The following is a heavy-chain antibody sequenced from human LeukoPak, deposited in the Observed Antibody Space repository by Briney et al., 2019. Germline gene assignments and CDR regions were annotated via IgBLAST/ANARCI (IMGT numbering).Heavy chain of an antibody. CDR1: GGSFSGYY. CDR2: INHSGST. CDR3: ARGGYDYVWGSYHAFDI. Sequence: SETLSLTCAVYGGSFSGYYWSWIRQPPGKGLEWIGEINHSGSTNYNPSLKSRVTISVDRSKNQFSLKLSSVTAADTAVYYCARGGYDYVWGSYHAFDIWGQGTVVTVSS. J-gene: IGHJ3*02. V-gene: IGHV4-34*01. D-gene: IGHD3-16*02.